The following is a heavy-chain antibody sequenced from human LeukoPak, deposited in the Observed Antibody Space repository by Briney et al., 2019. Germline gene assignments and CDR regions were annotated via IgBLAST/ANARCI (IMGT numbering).Heavy chain of an antibody. CDR1: GGTFSSYA. V-gene: IGHV1-69*01. Sequence: SVKVSCKASGGTFSSYAISWVRQAPGQGLEWMGGIIPIFGTANYAQKFQGRVTITADESTSAAYMELSSLRSEDTAVYYCARAKRSGSYYAPCHYWGQGTLVTVSS. J-gene: IGHJ4*02. CDR2: IIPIFGTA. D-gene: IGHD1-26*01. CDR3: ARAKRSGSYYAPCHY.